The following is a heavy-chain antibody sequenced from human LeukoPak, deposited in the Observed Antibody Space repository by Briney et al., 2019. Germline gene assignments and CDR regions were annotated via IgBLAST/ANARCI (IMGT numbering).Heavy chain of an antibody. CDR2: ISAYNGNT. J-gene: IGHJ4*02. D-gene: IGHD6-13*01. V-gene: IGHV1-18*01. CDR3: ARDLSPLIAAAGARTFDY. Sequence: ASVKVSCKASGYTFTSYGISWVRQAPGQRLGWMGWISAYNGNTNYAQKLQGRVTMTTDTSTSTAYMELRSLRSDDTAVYYCARDLSPLIAAAGARTFDYWGQGTLVTVSS. CDR1: GYTFTSYG.